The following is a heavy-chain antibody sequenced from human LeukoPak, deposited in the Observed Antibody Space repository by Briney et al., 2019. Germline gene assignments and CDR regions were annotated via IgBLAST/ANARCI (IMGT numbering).Heavy chain of an antibody. V-gene: IGHV4-59*01. CDR2: IYYSGST. CDR3: ARAATPGNTPRMTVVPYYFDY. J-gene: IGHJ4*02. Sequence: SETLSLTCTASGGSISSYYWSWIRQPPGKGLEWIGYIYYSGSTNYNPSLKSRVTISVDTSKTHFSLKLTAVTAADTAVYYCARAATPGNTPRMTVVPYYFDYWGQGTPVIVSS. CDR1: GGSISSYY. D-gene: IGHD3-22*01.